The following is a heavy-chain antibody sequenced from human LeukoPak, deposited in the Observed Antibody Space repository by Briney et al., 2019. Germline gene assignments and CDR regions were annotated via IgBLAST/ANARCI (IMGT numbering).Heavy chain of an antibody. V-gene: IGHV3-23*01. CDR2: ISTSASST. D-gene: IGHD3-22*01. CDR3: AKDHYYDSSGYYSPFDC. Sequence: GGSLRLSCAASGFTFSSYAMSWVRQAPGKGLEWVSGISTSASSTYYADSVKGRFTISRDNSKNTLYLQMNSLRAEDTAVYYCAKDHYYDSSGYYSPFDCWGQGTLVTVSS. CDR1: GFTFSSYA. J-gene: IGHJ4*02.